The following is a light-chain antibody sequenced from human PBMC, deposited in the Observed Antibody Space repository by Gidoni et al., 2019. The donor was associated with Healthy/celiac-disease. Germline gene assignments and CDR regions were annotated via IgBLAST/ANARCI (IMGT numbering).Light chain of an antibody. V-gene: IGKV1-9*01. J-gene: IGKJ3*01. CDR3: QQLNSYPRGLT. CDR1: PGISRY. Sequence: DIQLTQSPSFLSASVGDRVTITCRASPGISRYLAWYQQKPGKAPKLLIYAASTLQSGVPSRFSGSGSGTEFALTISSMQPEDFVTYYCQQLNSYPRGLTFGPGTKVDIK. CDR2: AAS.